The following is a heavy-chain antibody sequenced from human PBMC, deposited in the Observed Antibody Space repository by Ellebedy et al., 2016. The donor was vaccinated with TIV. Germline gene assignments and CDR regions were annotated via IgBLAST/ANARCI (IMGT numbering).Heavy chain of an antibody. Sequence: GGSLRLSXAASGFTFSSYFIHWVRQALGKGLDWVAFLSYDGNDKYYADSVKGRFTVSRDNSKNTLYLQMNSLRAEDSAMYYCAREGGNSGSYVDAFDIWGQGTMVTVSS. D-gene: IGHD1-26*01. CDR3: AREGGNSGSYVDAFDI. CDR1: GFTFSSYF. V-gene: IGHV3-30-3*01. CDR2: LSYDGNDK. J-gene: IGHJ3*02.